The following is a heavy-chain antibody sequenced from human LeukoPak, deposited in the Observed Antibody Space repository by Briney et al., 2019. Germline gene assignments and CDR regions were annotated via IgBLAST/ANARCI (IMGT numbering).Heavy chain of an antibody. Sequence: SETLSLTCAVSGGSISTTNWWSWVRQPPGKGLEWIGEIYHSGSTNYNPSLKSRVTISVDRSKNQFSLRLSSVTAADTAVYYCARDLECSSTSCYTRDVDAFDIWGQGTMVTVSS. V-gene: IGHV4-4*02. CDR2: IYHSGST. D-gene: IGHD2-2*02. CDR3: ARDLECSSTSCYTRDVDAFDI. CDR1: GGSISTTNW. J-gene: IGHJ3*02.